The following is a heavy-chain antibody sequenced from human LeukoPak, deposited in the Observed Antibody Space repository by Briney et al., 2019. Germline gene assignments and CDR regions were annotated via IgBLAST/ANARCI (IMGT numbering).Heavy chain of an antibody. J-gene: IGHJ4*02. CDR3: ARDAGYDSSGYYYWTPDFDY. D-gene: IGHD3-22*01. CDR1: GFTFSSYG. Sequence: GGSLRLSCAASGFTFSSYGMHWVRQAPGKGLEWVSSISSSSSYIYYADSVKGRFTISRDNAKNSLYLQMNSLRAEDTAVYYCARDAGYDSSGYYYWTPDFDYWGQGTLVTVSS. CDR2: ISSSSSYI. V-gene: IGHV3-21*01.